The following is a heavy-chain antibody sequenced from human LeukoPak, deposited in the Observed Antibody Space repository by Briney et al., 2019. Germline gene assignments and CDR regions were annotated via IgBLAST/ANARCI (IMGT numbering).Heavy chain of an antibody. V-gene: IGHV4-38-2*02. Sequence: SETLSPTCAVSGYSITSGYYWGCIRQPPGKGLEWIGSIYHSGTASYNPSLKSRVTISVDTSKNQFSLELSSVTAADTAVYYCARDPYYYDSSGYRTEYFQHWGQGTLVTVSS. J-gene: IGHJ1*01. CDR3: ARDPYYYDSSGYRTEYFQH. D-gene: IGHD3-22*01. CDR2: IYHSGTA. CDR1: GYSITSGYY.